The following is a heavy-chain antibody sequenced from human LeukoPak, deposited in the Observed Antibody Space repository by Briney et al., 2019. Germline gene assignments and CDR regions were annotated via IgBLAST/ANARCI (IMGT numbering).Heavy chain of an antibody. D-gene: IGHD3-22*01. J-gene: IGHJ3*02. CDR1: GFTFNSYG. CDR3: ALDSSGYDAFDI. Sequence: GGSLRLSCAASGFTFNSYGMHWVRQAPGKGLEWVALISYDGNNKFYADSVKGRFTISRDNSKNTLYLQMNSLRAEDTAVYYCALDSSGYDAFDIWGQGTMVTVSS. V-gene: IGHV3-30*03. CDR2: ISYDGNNK.